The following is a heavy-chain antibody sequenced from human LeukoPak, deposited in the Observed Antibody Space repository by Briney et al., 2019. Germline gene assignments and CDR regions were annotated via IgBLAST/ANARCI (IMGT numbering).Heavy chain of an antibody. CDR3: ARDDTPQRGYSYGYFDY. D-gene: IGHD5-18*01. Sequence: PSETLSHTCTVSGGSVSSGSYYWSWIRQPPGKGLEWIGYIYYSGSTNYNPSLKSRVTISVDTSKNQFSLKLSSVTAADTAVYYCARDDTPQRGYSYGYFDYWGQGTLVTVSS. V-gene: IGHV4-61*01. CDR2: IYYSGST. CDR1: GGSVSSGSYY. J-gene: IGHJ4*02.